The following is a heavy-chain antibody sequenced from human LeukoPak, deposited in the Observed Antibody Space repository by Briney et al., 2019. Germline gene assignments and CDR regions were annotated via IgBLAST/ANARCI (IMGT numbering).Heavy chain of an antibody. CDR1: GYSFTDYY. J-gene: IGHJ5*02. CDR3: ARADFIDAGPYLIGP. CDR2: INTKSGRT. D-gene: IGHD3-3*01. Sequence: ASVKVSCKTSGYSFTDYYIHWVRQAPGQGLEWMGWINTKSGRTSSARKFQGRDTMTRDPSITTVYMDMAWLTSDDTAIYFCARADFIDAGPYLIGPWGQGTLVTVFS. V-gene: IGHV1-2*02.